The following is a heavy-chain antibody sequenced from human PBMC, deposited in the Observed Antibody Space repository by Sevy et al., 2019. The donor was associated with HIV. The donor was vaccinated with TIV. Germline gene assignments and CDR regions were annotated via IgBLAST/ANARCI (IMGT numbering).Heavy chain of an antibody. J-gene: IGHJ4*02. CDR1: GFTFSSYW. CDR3: AREGAARTFDY. D-gene: IGHD6-6*01. CDR2: IKQDGSEK. V-gene: IGHV3-7*01. Sequence: GGSLRLSCAASGFTFSSYWMSWVRQAPGKGLEWVANIKQDGSEKYYVDSVKGRFTISRVNAKNSLYLQMNSLRAEDTTVYYCAREGAARTFDYWGQGTLVTVSS.